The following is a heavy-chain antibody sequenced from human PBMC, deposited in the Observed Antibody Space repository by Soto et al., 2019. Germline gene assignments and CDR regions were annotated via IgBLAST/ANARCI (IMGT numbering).Heavy chain of an antibody. V-gene: IGHV1-69*01. CDR2: IIPIFGTA. J-gene: IGHJ6*02. D-gene: IGHD3-3*01. CDR1: GGTFSSYA. CDR3: ASARPPIFGIYYYYGMDV. Sequence: QVQLVQSGAEVKQPGSSVKVSCKASGGTFSSYAISWVRQARGQGLEWMGGIIPIFGTANYAQKFQDRVTITADESTSTAYMELSSLRSEDTAVYYCASARPPIFGIYYYYGMDVWGQGTTVTVSS.